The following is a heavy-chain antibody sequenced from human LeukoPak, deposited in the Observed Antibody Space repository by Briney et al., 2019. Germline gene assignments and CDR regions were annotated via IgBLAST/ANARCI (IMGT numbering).Heavy chain of an antibody. Sequence: GGSLRLSCTASGFTFGDYAMSWVRQAPGKGLEWVGFIRSKAYGGTTEYAASVKGRFTISRDDSKSIAYLQMNGLKTEDTAVYYCTRERQSWGLTYYYYYMDVWGKGTTVTISS. D-gene: IGHD3-16*01. CDR2: IRSKAYGGTT. V-gene: IGHV3-49*04. CDR1: GFTFGDYA. J-gene: IGHJ6*03. CDR3: TRERQSWGLTYYYYYMDV.